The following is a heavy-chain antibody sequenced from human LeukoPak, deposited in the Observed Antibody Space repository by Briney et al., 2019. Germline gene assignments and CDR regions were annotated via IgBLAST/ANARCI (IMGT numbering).Heavy chain of an antibody. CDR1: AGSIRSISYY. CDR3: ARHAPIKTTVTTSHAFDI. Sequence: PSETLSLTCTVSAGSIRSISYYWGWIRQPPGKGLEWIGSIYYSGNTYYYPPLKTLVTISVDTSKNQFSLRLSSVTAADTAVYYCARHAPIKTTVTTSHAFDIWGQGTMVTVSS. D-gene: IGHD4-17*01. J-gene: IGHJ3*02. CDR2: IYYSGNT. V-gene: IGHV4-39*01.